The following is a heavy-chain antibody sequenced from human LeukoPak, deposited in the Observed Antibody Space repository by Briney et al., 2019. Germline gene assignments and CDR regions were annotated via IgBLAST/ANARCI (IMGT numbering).Heavy chain of an antibody. CDR2: INQDGTEK. D-gene: IGHD1-7*01. Sequence: GGSLRLSCAASGFTFNNYWVSWVRQAPGKRLQWVANINQDGTEKHYVDSVRDRFSISRDNAKNSLYLQMNSLRAEDTAVYYCASNWNYIRGYGMDVWGQGTTLTVSS. CDR1: GFTFNNYW. CDR3: ASNWNYIRGYGMDV. V-gene: IGHV3-7*01. J-gene: IGHJ6*02.